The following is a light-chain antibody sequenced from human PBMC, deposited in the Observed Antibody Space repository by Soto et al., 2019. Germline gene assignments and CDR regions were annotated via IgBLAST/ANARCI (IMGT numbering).Light chain of an antibody. V-gene: IGKV1-39*01. Sequence: DIQMTQSPSSLSASVGDRVTITCRASQSISSYLNWYQQKPGKAPKLLIYAASSLQSGVTSRFSGSGSGTYFTLTISSLQPEDFATYYCQQSYSTPAITSGQGTRLEIK. CDR1: QSISSY. CDR3: QQSYSTPAIT. J-gene: IGKJ5*01. CDR2: AAS.